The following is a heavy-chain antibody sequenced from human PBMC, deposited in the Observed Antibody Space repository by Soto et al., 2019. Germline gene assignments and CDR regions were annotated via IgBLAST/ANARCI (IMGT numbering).Heavy chain of an antibody. V-gene: IGHV4-30-4*01. D-gene: IGHD4-17*01. CDR3: ARSTVTTFWGVFRGPFDY. CDR1: GGSISSGDYY. J-gene: IGHJ4*02. Sequence: QVQLQESGPGLVKPSQTLSLTCTVSGGSISSGDYYWSWIRQPPGKGLEWIGYIYYSGSTYYNPSLKSRVTISVDTSKNQFSLKLSSVTAADTAVYYCARSTVTTFWGVFRGPFDYWGQGTLVTVSS. CDR2: IYYSGST.